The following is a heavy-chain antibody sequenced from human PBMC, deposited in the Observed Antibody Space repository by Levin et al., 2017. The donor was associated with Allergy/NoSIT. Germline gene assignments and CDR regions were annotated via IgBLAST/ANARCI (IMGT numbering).Heavy chain of an antibody. J-gene: IGHJ4*02. CDR1: GGSFSGYY. D-gene: IGHD5-12*01. V-gene: IGHV4-34*01. Sequence: SETLSLTCAVYGGSFSGYYWSWIRQPPGKGLEWIGEINHSGSTNYNPSLKSRVTISVDTSKNQFSLKLSSVTAADTAVYYCATGGYSGYDGDRDYFDYWGQGTLVTVSS. CDR3: ATGGYSGYDGDRDYFDY. CDR2: INHSGST.